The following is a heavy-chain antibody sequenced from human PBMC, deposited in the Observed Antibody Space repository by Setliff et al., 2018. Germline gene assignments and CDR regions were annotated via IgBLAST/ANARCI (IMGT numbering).Heavy chain of an antibody. CDR1: GFIFDEYA. CDR2: ITWNSDNT. V-gene: IGHV3-9*01. Sequence: SLRLSCAASGFIFDEYAMHWVRQVPGKGLEWVAGITWNSDNTGYADSVKGRFTISRDNAKNSLSLQMNSLRVEDTALYYCVKDMAGSYFDGRFDYWGPGTLVTVSS. J-gene: IGHJ4*02. D-gene: IGHD1-26*01. CDR3: VKDMAGSYFDGRFDY.